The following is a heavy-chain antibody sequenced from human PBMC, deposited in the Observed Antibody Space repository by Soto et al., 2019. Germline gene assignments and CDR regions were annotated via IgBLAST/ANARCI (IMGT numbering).Heavy chain of an antibody. CDR3: ARDRGVRDV. Sequence: QVQLVQSGAEVKKPGASVKVSCKASGYTFTSYYMHWVRQAPGQGLEWMGWINPDSGVTYYPHKFQDRVTMTRDTSISTAYMELSRLNSDDTALYYCARDRGVRDVWGQGTTVIVSS. D-gene: IGHD2-8*01. J-gene: IGHJ6*02. V-gene: IGHV1-2*02. CDR2: INPDSGVT. CDR1: GYTFTSYY.